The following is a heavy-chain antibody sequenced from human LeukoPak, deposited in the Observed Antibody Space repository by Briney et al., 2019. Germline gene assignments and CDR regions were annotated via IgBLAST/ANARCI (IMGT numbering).Heavy chain of an antibody. V-gene: IGHV3-23*01. CDR2: ISSSGSST. Sequence: GGSLRLSCAAPGFAFSSYAMNWVRRAPGKGLEWVSSISSSGSSTYFADSVKGRFTISRDNSKNTLYMKMNSLRAEDTAVYYCAKDGMINYYDSSGYYYGLLAFDYWGQGTLVTVSS. J-gene: IGHJ4*02. D-gene: IGHD3-22*01. CDR1: GFAFSSYA. CDR3: AKDGMINYYDSSGYYYGLLAFDY.